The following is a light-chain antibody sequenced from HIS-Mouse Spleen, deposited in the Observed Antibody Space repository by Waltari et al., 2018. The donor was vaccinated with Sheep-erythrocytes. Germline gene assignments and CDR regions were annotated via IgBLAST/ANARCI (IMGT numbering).Light chain of an antibody. Sequence: AIQLTQSPSSLSASVGDRATITCRASQGIRNDLGWYQQKPGKAPKLLIYAASSLQSGVPSRFSGSGSGTDFTLTISSLQPEDFATYYCLQDYNYPYTFGQGTKLEIK. CDR3: LQDYNYPYT. J-gene: IGKJ2*01. CDR2: AAS. V-gene: IGKV1-6*01. CDR1: QGIRND.